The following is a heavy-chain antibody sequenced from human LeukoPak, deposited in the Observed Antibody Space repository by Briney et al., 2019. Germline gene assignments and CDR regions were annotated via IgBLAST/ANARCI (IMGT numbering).Heavy chain of an antibody. V-gene: IGHV3-30-3*01. CDR1: GFTFSSYA. Sequence: GGSLRLSCAASGFTFSSYAMHWVRQAPGKGLEWVAIISYDGSDKYYADSVKGRFTISRDNSKNTLYLQMNSLRAEDTALYYCAKGSGGGCYSSSDYWGQGTLVTVSS. CDR3: AKGSGGGCYSSSDY. CDR2: ISYDGSDK. J-gene: IGHJ4*02. D-gene: IGHD2-15*01.